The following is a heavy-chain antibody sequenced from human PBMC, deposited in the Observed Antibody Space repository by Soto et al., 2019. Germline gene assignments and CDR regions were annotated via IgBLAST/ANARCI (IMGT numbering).Heavy chain of an antibody. CDR2: IYYSGST. CDR3: ARGRKKSYDFWSGPPKSYYYYGMDV. J-gene: IGHJ6*02. D-gene: IGHD3-3*01. Sequence: PSETLSLTCTVSGGSISSSSYYWGWIRQPPGKGLEWIGSIYYSGSTYYNPSLKSRVTISVDTSKNQFSLKLRSEDTAVYYCARGRKKSYDFWSGPPKSYYYYGMDVWGQGTTVTVSS. V-gene: IGHV4-39*07. CDR1: GGSISSSSYY.